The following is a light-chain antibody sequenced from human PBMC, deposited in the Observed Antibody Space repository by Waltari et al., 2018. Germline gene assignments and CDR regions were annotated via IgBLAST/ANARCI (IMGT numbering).Light chain of an antibody. Sequence: QSALTQPPSASGSPGQSVTISCTGTSSDVGTYNYVSWYQQHPGKAPKLMIYDVTKRPSGVPDRCSAAKSGKTAALTVSGLQAEDEADYYCSSYTGSDMDIVFGGGTKLTVL. J-gene: IGLJ3*02. CDR2: DVT. CDR3: SSYTGSDMDIV. V-gene: IGLV2-8*01. CDR1: SSDVGTYNY.